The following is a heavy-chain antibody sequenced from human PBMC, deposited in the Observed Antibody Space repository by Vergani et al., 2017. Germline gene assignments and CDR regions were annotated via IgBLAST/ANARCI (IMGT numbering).Heavy chain of an antibody. Sequence: QVQLQESGPGLVKPSETLSLTCAVSGYSISSGYYWGWIRQPPGKGLEWIGSIYHSGSTYYNPSLKSRVTISVDTSKNQFSLKWSAVTAADTAVYYCARQREDDIVVVPAAIGYSDYWGQGTLVTVSS. CDR3: ARQREDDIVVVPAAIGYSDY. D-gene: IGHD2-2*02. V-gene: IGHV4-38-2*01. CDR2: IYHSGST. CDR1: GYSISSGYY. J-gene: IGHJ4*02.